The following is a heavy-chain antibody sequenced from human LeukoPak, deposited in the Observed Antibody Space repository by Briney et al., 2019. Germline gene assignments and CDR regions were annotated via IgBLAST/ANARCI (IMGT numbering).Heavy chain of an antibody. CDR3: ARDGFEVVAAAFDY. V-gene: IGHV1-24*01. D-gene: IGHD2-15*01. J-gene: IGHJ4*02. CDR2: FDPEVGKT. Sequence: TSVKVSCKVSGYTLTELSMHWVRQAPGKGLEWMGGFDPEVGKTIYAQKFQGRVTMTRDMSTSTVYMELSSLRSEDTAVYYCARDGFEVVAAAFDYWGQGTLVTVSS. CDR1: GYTLTELS.